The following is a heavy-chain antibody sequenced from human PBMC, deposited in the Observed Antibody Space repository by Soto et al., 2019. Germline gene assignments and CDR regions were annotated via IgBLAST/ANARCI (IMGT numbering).Heavy chain of an antibody. V-gene: IGHV4-30-4*01. CDR3: ARGYYDDNWFDP. D-gene: IGHD3-3*01. J-gene: IGHJ5*02. CDR2: IYYSGST. Sequence: SETLSLTCTVSGGSISSGDYYWSWIRQPPGKGLEWIGYIYYSGSTYYNPSLKSRVTISVDTSKNQFSLKLSSVTAADTAVYYCARGYYDDNWFDPWGQGTLVTVSS. CDR1: GGSISSGDYY.